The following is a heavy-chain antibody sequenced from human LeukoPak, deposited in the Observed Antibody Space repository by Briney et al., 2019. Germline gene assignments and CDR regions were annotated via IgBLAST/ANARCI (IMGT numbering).Heavy chain of an antibody. CDR3: ARLLSPGWFDP. J-gene: IGHJ5*02. CDR1: GYYISSDYY. Sequence: SETLSLTCTVSGYYISSDYYWGWIRQPPGKGLEWIANVYYNGDTYYNSSLYSRVTISADTSKNQFSLNLRSVTAADTAVYYCARLLSPGWFDPWGQGTLVTVSS. CDR2: VYYNGDT. V-gene: IGHV4-38-2*02. D-gene: IGHD2/OR15-2a*01.